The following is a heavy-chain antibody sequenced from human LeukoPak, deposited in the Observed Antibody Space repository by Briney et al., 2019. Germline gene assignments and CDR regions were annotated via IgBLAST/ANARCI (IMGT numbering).Heavy chain of an antibody. J-gene: IGHJ4*02. CDR3: ATHSPAGHATGYIRRLDY. CDR1: GYSLTDSY. CDR2: INPGVGST. D-gene: IGHD5-24*01. V-gene: IGHV1-46*01. Sequence: ASVKVSCKASGYSLTDSYMHWVRQAPGQGLEWMGIINPGVGSTTYAQKFQDRVTMTRDTSTSTVYMELSSLRSEDTALYYCATHSPAGHATGYIRRLDYWGQGTLVTVSS.